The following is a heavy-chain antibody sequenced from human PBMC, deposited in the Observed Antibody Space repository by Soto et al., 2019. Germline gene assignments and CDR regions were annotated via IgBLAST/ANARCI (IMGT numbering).Heavy chain of an antibody. CDR3: AKELLYFDWFLVDN. V-gene: IGHV3-23*01. Sequence: GGSLRLSCAASGFTFSSYAMSWVRQAPGKGLERVSAISCSGGSTYYADSVNGRITISRDNSKNTLYLQMNSLRDEDTAVYYCAKELLYFDWFLVDNWGQGTLVTVSS. CDR1: GFTFSSYA. J-gene: IGHJ4*02. D-gene: IGHD3-9*01. CDR2: ISCSGGST.